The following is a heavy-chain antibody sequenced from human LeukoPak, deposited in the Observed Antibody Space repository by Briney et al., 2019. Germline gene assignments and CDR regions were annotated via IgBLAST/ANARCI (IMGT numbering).Heavy chain of an antibody. D-gene: IGHD3-10*02. CDR3: AELGITMIGGV. CDR2: ISGSGSST. CDR1: GFTFSSYG. Sequence: GGSLRLSCAASGFTFSSYGMSWVRQAPGKGLEWVSAISGSGSSTYYADSVKGRSTISRDNAKNSLYLQMNSLRAEDTAVYYCAELGITMIGGVWGKGTTVTISS. J-gene: IGHJ6*04. V-gene: IGHV3-23*01.